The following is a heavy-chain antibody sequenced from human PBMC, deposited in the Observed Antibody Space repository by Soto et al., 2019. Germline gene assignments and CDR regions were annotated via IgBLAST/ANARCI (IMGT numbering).Heavy chain of an antibody. CDR2: IIPISDTT. CDR3: ARSQGSSTSLEIYYYYYYGMDV. J-gene: IGHJ6*02. Sequence: QVQLVQSGAEVKKPGSSVKVSCKASGGTFSSYAISWVRQAPGQGLEWMGGIIPISDTTNYAQKFQGRLTITADASTSTAYMELSSLRSEDTAVYYCARSQGSSTSLEIYYYYYYGMDVWGQGTTVTVSS. V-gene: IGHV1-69*01. D-gene: IGHD2-2*01. CDR1: GGTFSSYA.